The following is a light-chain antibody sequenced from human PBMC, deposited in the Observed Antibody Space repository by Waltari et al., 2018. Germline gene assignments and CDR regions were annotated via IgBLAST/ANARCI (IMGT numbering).Light chain of an antibody. CDR3: QKYGTLPAT. J-gene: IGKJ1*01. CDR2: GAS. CDR1: QSVSRW. V-gene: IGKV3-20*01. Sequence: EIVLTQSPGTLSLSPGERATLSCRASQSVSRWLAWYQQNPGQPPRLLIYGASSRAKGIPGRFSGSGSGTDFSLTISRLEPEDSAVYYCQKYGTLPATFGQGAKVEVK.